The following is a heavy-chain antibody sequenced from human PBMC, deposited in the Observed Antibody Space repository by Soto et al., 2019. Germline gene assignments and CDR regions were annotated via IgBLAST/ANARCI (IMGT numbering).Heavy chain of an antibody. CDR2: IYHRGST. D-gene: IGHD6-13*01. Sequence: PSETLSLTCAVSSGPISSSNWWTWVRQPPGKGLEWIGEIYHRGSTNYNPSLKSRVTISVDKSKNQFSLKLSSVTAADTAVYYCARFRSIAAAGPEYYYYYMDVWGKGTTVTVSS. J-gene: IGHJ6*03. CDR3: ARFRSIAAAGPEYYYYYMDV. V-gene: IGHV4-4*02. CDR1: SGPISSSNW.